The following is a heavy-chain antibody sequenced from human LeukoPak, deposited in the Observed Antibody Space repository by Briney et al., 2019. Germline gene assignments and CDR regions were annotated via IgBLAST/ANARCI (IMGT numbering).Heavy chain of an antibody. CDR3: AREIGYYFDNHSSRLRGRFDV. CDR1: GITVSTNY. D-gene: IGHD3-22*01. Sequence: GGSLRLSCAASGITVSTNYMNWVRQAPGKGLEWVSVIYSTGKTNYADSVQGRFTISRDPSKNTVYLQMNSLRGEDTAVYYCAREIGYYFDNHSSRLRGRFDVWGTGTTVIVSS. CDR2: IYSTGKT. V-gene: IGHV3-53*01. J-gene: IGHJ6*04.